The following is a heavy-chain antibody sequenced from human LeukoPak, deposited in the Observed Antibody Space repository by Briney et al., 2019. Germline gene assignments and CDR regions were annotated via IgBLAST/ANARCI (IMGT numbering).Heavy chain of an antibody. V-gene: IGHV4-38-2*02. CDR2: IYHSGST. Sequence: SETLSLTCNVSGGSISSYYWGWIRQPPGKGLEWIGSIYHSGSTYYNPSLKSRVTISVDTSKNQFSLKVSSVTAADTAVYYCARAYYYGSGSQQKFDYWGQGTLVTVSS. J-gene: IGHJ4*02. CDR1: GGSISSYY. CDR3: ARAYYYGSGSQQKFDY. D-gene: IGHD3-10*01.